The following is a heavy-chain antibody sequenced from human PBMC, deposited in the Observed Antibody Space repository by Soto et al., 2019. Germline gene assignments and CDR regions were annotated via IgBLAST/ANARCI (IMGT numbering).Heavy chain of an antibody. CDR1: GYTFTSYG. CDR3: ARDSPLVTMVSGMEV. J-gene: IGHJ6*02. V-gene: IGHV1-18*01. D-gene: IGHD3-10*01. CDR2: ISAYNGNT. Sequence: ASVKVSCKASGYTFTSYGISWVRQAPGQGLEWMGWISAYNGNTNYAQKLQGRVTMTTDTSTSTAYMELRSLRSDDTAVYYCARDSPLVTMVSGMEVWGQGTTVTVSS.